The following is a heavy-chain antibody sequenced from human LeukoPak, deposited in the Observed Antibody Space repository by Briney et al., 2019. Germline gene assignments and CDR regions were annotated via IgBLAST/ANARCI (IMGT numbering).Heavy chain of an antibody. J-gene: IGHJ4*02. CDR3: AKDIDYYGSGSPFDY. Sequence: GGSLRLSCAASGFTFSSYAMSWVRQAPGKGLEWVSAISGSGGSTYYADSAKGRFTISRDNSKNTLYLQMNSLRAEDTAVYYCAKDIDYYGSGSPFDYWGQGTLVTVSS. CDR1: GFTFSSYA. V-gene: IGHV3-23*01. D-gene: IGHD3-10*01. CDR2: ISGSGGST.